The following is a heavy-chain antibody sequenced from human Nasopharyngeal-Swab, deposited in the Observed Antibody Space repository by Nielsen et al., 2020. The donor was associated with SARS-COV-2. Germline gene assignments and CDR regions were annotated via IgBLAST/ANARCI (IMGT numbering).Heavy chain of an antibody. CDR3: ARHWQYCSSTSCYRRGWFDP. CDR1: GYSFTSYW. Sequence: GESLKIYCKGSGYSFTSYWLGWVRQMPGKGLEWMGIIYPGDSDTRYSPSFQGQVTISADKSISTAYRQWSSLKASDTAMYYCARHWQYCSSTSCYRRGWFDPWGQGTLVTVSS. V-gene: IGHV5-51*01. J-gene: IGHJ5*02. CDR2: IYPGDSDT. D-gene: IGHD2-2*01.